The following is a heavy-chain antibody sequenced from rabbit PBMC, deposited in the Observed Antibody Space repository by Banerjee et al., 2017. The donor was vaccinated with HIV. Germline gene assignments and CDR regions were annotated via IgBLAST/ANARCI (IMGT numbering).Heavy chain of an antibody. CDR1: GFTLSSYW. V-gene: IGHV1S45*01. Sequence: QEQLVESGGGLVQPEGSLTLTCKASGFTLSSYWMWWVRQAPGKGLEWIACIVLGSGSTYYASWAKGRFTISKTSSTTVTLQMTSLTAADTATCFCARGTDGTAFSLWGQGTLVTVS. CDR2: IVLGSGST. D-gene: IGHD5-1*01. J-gene: IGHJ4*01. CDR3: ARGTDGTAFSL.